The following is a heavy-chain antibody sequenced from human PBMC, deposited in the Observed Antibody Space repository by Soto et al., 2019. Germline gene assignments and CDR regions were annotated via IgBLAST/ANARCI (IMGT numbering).Heavy chain of an antibody. J-gene: IGHJ6*02. CDR1: GGSISSGGYY. V-gene: IGHV4-31*03. CDR2: IYYSGST. CDR3: ARAETATIFGVPPPASGMDV. Sequence: QVQLQESGPGLVKPSQTLSLTCTVSGGSISSGGYYWSWIRQHPGKGLEWIGYIYYSGSTYYNPSLTRRVTLSVDTSKNQSSLKLSPVTAADTAVYYCARAETATIFGVPPPASGMDVWGQGTTVTVSS. D-gene: IGHD3-3*01.